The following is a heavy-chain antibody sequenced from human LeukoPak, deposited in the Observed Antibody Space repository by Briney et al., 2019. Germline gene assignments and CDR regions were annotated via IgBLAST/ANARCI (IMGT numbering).Heavy chain of an antibody. Sequence: PSETLSLTCTVSGTSISSGAYSWSWVRQHPWKGLEWIAYIYYSGNTYYNPSLKRRVTISVDTSKNQFSLKLSSVTAADTAVYYCARTITIFGALGYFDYWGQGTLVTVSS. V-gene: IGHV4-31*03. CDR1: GTSISSGAYS. J-gene: IGHJ4*02. D-gene: IGHD3-3*01. CDR3: ARTITIFGALGYFDY. CDR2: IYYSGNT.